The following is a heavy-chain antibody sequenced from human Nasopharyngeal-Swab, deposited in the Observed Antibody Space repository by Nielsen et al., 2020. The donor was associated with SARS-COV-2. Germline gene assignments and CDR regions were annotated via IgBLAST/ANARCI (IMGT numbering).Heavy chain of an antibody. CDR1: GFTFSSYS. J-gene: IGHJ4*02. Sequence: GGSLSLSCASSGFTFSSYSMNWVRQAPGKGLEWVSYISSSSSTIYYADSVKGRFTISRDNAKNSLYLQMNSLRDEDTAVYYCAGDERSYLDYWGQGTLVTVSS. V-gene: IGHV3-48*02. CDR3: AGDERSYLDY. CDR2: ISSSSSTI.